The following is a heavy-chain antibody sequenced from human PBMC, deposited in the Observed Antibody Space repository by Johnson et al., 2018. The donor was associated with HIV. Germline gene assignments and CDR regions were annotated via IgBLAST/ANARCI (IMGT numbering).Heavy chain of an antibody. CDR2: ISYDGSNK. CDR1: AFAFSSYV. J-gene: IGHJ3*02. D-gene: IGHD6-13*01. CDR3: ARVLESKVAAGSWAFDI. Sequence: QVQLVESGGGVVQPGRSLRLSCAASAFAFSSYVMHWVRQAPGKGLEWVAVISYDGSNKYYADSVKGRFTISRDNSKNTLYLQMNSLTTEDTAVYYCARVLESKVAAGSWAFDIWGQGTMVTVSS. V-gene: IGHV3-30*04.